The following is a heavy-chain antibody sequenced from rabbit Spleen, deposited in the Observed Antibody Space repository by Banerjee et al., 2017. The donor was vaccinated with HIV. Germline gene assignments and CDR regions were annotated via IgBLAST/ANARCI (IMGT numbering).Heavy chain of an antibody. CDR2: IDSGDVGS. CDR1: GFSFSSYW. CDR3: ARDLVAVIGWNFNL. J-gene: IGHJ4*01. D-gene: IGHD1-1*01. V-gene: IGHV1S45*01. Sequence: LQESGGGLVQPEGSLTLTCTASGFSFSSYWMCWVRQAPGKGLEWIGCIDSGDVGSYYARWAEGRITISKTSSTMDLQMTSLTAADTATYFCARDLVAVIGWNFNLWGPGTLVTVS.